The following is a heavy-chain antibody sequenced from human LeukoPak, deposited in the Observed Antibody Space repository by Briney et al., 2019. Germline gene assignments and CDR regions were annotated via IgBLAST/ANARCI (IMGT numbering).Heavy chain of an antibody. CDR2: ISRSSDYI. Sequence: PGGSLRLSCAASGFTFSSYSMNWVRQAPGKGLEWVSSISRSSDYIYYADSVKGRFTISRDNAKNSLYLQMNSLRAEDTAVYYCARDYLYYDILTGYLGDAFDIWGQGTMVTVSS. CDR3: ARDYLYYDILTGYLGDAFDI. J-gene: IGHJ3*02. D-gene: IGHD3-9*01. V-gene: IGHV3-21*01. CDR1: GFTFSSYS.